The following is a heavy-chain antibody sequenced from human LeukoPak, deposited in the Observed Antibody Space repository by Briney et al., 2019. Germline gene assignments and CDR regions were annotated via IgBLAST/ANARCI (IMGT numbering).Heavy chain of an antibody. D-gene: IGHD3-10*01. V-gene: IGHV3-66*01. Sequence: GGSLRPSCAASGFTVSSNYMSWVRQAPGKGLEWVSVIYSGGSTYYADSVKGRFTISRDNSKNTLYLQMNSLRAEDTAVYYCARDLVMVRGVIIEYYYYYGMDVWGQGTTVTVSS. CDR2: IYSGGST. CDR3: ARDLVMVRGVIIEYYYYYGMDV. CDR1: GFTVSSNY. J-gene: IGHJ6*02.